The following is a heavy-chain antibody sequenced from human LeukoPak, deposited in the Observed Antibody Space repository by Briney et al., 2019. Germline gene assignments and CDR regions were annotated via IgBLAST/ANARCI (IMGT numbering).Heavy chain of an antibody. CDR2: IKQDGSEK. D-gene: IGHD6-13*01. Sequence: GGSLRLSCAASGFTFSSYGMSWDRQAPGKGLEWVANIKQDGSEKYYVDSVKGRFTISRDNAKNSLYLQMNSLRAEDTAVYYCARVAAAGIYYYYYMDVWGKGTTVTVSS. J-gene: IGHJ6*03. CDR3: ARVAAAGIYYYYYMDV. CDR1: GFTFSSYG. V-gene: IGHV3-7*01.